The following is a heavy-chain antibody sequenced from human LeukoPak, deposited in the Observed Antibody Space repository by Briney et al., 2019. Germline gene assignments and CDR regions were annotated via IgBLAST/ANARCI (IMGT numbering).Heavy chain of an antibody. CDR1: GGSISSGSYY. D-gene: IGHD5-18*01. CDR3: ARLGYSPPQGY. J-gene: IGHJ4*02. CDR2: IYTSGST. Sequence: SETLSLTCTVSGGSISSGSYYWSWIRQPAGKGLEWIGRIYTSGSTNYNPSLKSRVTISVDTSKNQFSLKLSSVTAADTAVYYCARLGYSPPQGYWGQGTLVTVSS. V-gene: IGHV4-61*02.